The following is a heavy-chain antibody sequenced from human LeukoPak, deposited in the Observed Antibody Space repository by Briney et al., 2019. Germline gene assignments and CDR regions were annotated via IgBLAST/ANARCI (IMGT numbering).Heavy chain of an antibody. D-gene: IGHD5-24*01. J-gene: IGHJ4*02. CDR2: LFSVGSP. Sequence: GGSLRLSCAASGFTVSTNYMSWVRQAPGKGLEWVSLLFSVGSPYYADSVKGRFTISRDNSKNTLYLQMNSLTAEDTAVYYCARTFLSGDGYKVGYFDYWGQGTLVSVSS. V-gene: IGHV3-53*01. CDR3: ARTFLSGDGYKVGYFDY. CDR1: GFTVSTNY.